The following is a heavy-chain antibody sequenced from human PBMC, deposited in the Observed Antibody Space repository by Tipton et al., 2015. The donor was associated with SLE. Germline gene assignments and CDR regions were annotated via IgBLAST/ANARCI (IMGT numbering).Heavy chain of an antibody. CDR3: ARDLMGSYGSRDYPGGFNS. V-gene: IGHV3-64*02. Sequence: GSLRLSCAASGFIFSSYAMHWVRQAPGKGLEYVSAINSDGGSTYYADSVKDRFTISRDNSKNTLYLQMSSLRVDDTAVYFCARDLMGSYGSRDYPGGFNSWGQGTRVTVSS. CDR2: INSDGGST. J-gene: IGHJ5*02. CDR1: GFIFSSYA. D-gene: IGHD3-10*01.